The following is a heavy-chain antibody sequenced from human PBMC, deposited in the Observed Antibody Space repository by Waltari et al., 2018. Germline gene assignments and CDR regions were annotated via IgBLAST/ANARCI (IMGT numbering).Heavy chain of an antibody. J-gene: IGHJ6*03. D-gene: IGHD2-15*01. CDR1: RYTLGGFS. CDR3: HLLGRNIVLAGASPSYYSYMDV. CDR2: FDRGEGQT. Sequence: QVQVVQSGAEAMKPGASVKVSCKVARYTLGGFSIHWVRQPHGKGLEWMGGFDRGEGQTTSARKFLGRITMTEDTSTDTAYMELSSLRSEDTGVYYCHLLGRNIVLAGASPSYYSYMDVWGRGTSVTVSS. V-gene: IGHV1-24*01.